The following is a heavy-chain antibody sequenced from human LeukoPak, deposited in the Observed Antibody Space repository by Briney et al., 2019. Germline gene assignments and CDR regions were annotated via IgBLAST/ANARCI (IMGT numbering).Heavy chain of an antibody. D-gene: IGHD6-19*01. V-gene: IGHV1-18*01. J-gene: IGHJ4*02. CDR3: ARGKGGGSSGWYDFDY. Sequence: GASVKVSCKASGYTFTSYGISWVRQAPGQGLEWMGWISAYNGNTNYAQKLQGRVTMTTDTSTSTAYMELRSLRSEDTAVYYCARGKGGGSSGWYDFDYWGQGTLVTVSS. CDR1: GYTFTSYG. CDR2: ISAYNGNT.